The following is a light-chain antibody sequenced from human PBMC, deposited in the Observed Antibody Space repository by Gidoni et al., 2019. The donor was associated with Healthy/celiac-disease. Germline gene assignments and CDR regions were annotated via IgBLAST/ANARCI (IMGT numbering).Light chain of an antibody. CDR1: QSVSSN. V-gene: IGKV3-15*01. Sequence: EIVMTQSPATLSVSPGERATLSCRASQSVSSNLAWYQQKPGQAPRHLIYGASTRATGIPARFSGSGSGTEFTLTISSLQSEDFAVYYCQQYNKWPLTFGQGTKVEIK. CDR3: QQYNKWPLT. J-gene: IGKJ1*01. CDR2: GAS.